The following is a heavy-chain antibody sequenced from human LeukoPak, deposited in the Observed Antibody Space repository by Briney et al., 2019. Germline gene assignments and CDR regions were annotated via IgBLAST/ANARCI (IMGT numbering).Heavy chain of an antibody. V-gene: IGHV3-23*01. CDR1: GFTFSSYA. J-gene: IGHJ4*02. Sequence: PGGSLRLSCAASGFTFSSYAMSWVRQAPGKGPEWVSAISGSGGSTYYADSVKGRFTISRDNSKNTLYLQMNSLRAEDTAVYYCEGATTLPDYWGQGTLVTVSS. CDR2: ISGSGGST. D-gene: IGHD1-26*01. CDR3: EGATTLPDY.